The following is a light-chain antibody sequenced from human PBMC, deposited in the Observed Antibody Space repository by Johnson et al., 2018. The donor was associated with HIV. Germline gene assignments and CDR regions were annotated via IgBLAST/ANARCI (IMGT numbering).Light chain of an antibody. CDR3: GTWDTSLTAGGV. CDR1: SSNIGNNY. CDR2: ENN. Sequence: QSVLTQSPSVSAAPGQKVTISCSGSSSNIGNNYISWYQQFPGTATKLLIYENNKRPSGIPDRFSGSKSGTSATLGITGLQTGDEADYYCGTWDTSLTAGGVFGTGTKVTVL. V-gene: IGLV1-51*02. J-gene: IGLJ1*01.